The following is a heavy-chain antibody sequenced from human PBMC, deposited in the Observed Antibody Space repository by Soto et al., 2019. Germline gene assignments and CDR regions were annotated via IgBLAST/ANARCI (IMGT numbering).Heavy chain of an antibody. CDR3: ARVVGINWFDP. Sequence: SETLSLTCTVSGGSISSYYWSWIRQPPGKGLEWIGYIYYSGSTYYNPSLKSRVTISVDTSKNQFSLKLSSVTAADTAVYYCARVVGINWFDPWGQGTLVTVSS. D-gene: IGHD2-2*01. CDR2: IYYSGST. V-gene: IGHV4-59*12. CDR1: GGSISSYY. J-gene: IGHJ5*02.